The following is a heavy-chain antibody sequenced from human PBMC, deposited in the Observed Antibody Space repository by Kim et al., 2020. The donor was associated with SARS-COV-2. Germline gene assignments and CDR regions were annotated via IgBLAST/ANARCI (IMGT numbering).Heavy chain of an antibody. Sequence: YPQKVQGRVSITTDTSTSTVYMELSSLRSDDTAVYYCARGRYNWNDDPLDYWGQGTLVTVSS. CDR3: ARGRYNWNDDPLDY. V-gene: IGHV1-46*01. D-gene: IGHD1-1*01. J-gene: IGHJ4*02.